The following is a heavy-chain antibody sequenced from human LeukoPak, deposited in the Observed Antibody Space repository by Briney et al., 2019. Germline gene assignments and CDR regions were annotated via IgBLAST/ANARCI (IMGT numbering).Heavy chain of an antibody. V-gene: IGHV3-23*01. CDR1: GFTLSSYW. J-gene: IGHJ3*02. D-gene: IGHD2-2*01. Sequence: GGSLRLSCAASGFTLSSYWMSWVRQAPGKGLEWVSAISDTGNTYHADSVKGRFTISRDSSKNTLYLQMNSLRAEDTAVYYCAKDPLLGYCSSTSCYPDAFDIWGQGTMVTVSS. CDR3: AKDPLLGYCSSTSCYPDAFDI. CDR2: ISDTGNT.